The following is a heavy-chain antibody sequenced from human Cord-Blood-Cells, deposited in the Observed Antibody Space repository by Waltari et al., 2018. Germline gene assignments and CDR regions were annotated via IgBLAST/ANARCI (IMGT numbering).Heavy chain of an antibody. J-gene: IGHJ4*02. Sequence: QLQLQESGPGLVKPSETLSLTCTVSGGSISRSSYYWGRIRQTPGKGLEWIGSIYYSGSTDYNPSLKSRVTISVDTSKNQFSLKLSSVTAADTAVYYCARLRYNWNFDYWGQGTLVTVSS. CDR2: IYYSGST. V-gene: IGHV4-39*07. CDR3: ARLRYNWNFDY. D-gene: IGHD1-1*01. CDR1: GGSISRSSYY.